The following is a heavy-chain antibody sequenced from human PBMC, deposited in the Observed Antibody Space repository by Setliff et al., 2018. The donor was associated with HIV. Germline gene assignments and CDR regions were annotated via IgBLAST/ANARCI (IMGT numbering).Heavy chain of an antibody. CDR1: GGSVSGYY. CDR3: ARCYYNFWSGYPLDYMDV. D-gene: IGHD3-3*01. Sequence: SETLSLTCAVYGGSVSGYYWGWIRQPPGKGLEWIGHIYTSGSTNYNPSLKSRVTMSVGTSKNQFSLKLSSVTAADTAVYYCARCYYNFWSGYPLDYMDVWGKGTTVTVSS. CDR2: IYTSGST. V-gene: IGHV4-59*10. J-gene: IGHJ6*03.